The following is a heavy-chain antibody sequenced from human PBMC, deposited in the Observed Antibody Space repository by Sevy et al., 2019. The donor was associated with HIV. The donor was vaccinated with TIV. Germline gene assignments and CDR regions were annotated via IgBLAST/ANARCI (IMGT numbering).Heavy chain of an antibody. V-gene: IGHV4-30-2*01. CDR1: GDSINSGGYS. J-gene: IGHJ1*01. Sequence: SETLSLTCAVTGDSINSGGYSWSWIRQPPGKGLEWVGYIYHTGSTHHNPSLKSRVTISVDRSKNQFSLKLSSVTAADTAVYYCARGGFDSSGYYGGEYFQYWGQRILVTVSS. D-gene: IGHD3-22*01. CDR3: ARGGFDSSGYYGGEYFQY. CDR2: IYHTGST.